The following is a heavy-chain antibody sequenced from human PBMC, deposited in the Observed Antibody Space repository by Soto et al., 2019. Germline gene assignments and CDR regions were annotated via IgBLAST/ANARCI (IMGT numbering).Heavy chain of an antibody. CDR2: IYYSGST. CDR3: ARDYCSGGSCYFGYFQH. CDR1: GGSISSYY. J-gene: IGHJ1*01. V-gene: IGHV4-59*01. D-gene: IGHD2-15*01. Sequence: SETLSLTCTVSGGSISSYYWSWIRQPPGKGLEWIGYIYYSGSTNYNPSLKSRVTISVDTSKNQFSLKLSSVTAADTAVYYCARDYCSGGSCYFGYFQHWGQGTLVTVSS.